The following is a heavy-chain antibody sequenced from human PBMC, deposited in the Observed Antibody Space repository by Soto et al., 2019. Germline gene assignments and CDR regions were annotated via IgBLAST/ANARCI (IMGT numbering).Heavy chain of an antibody. CDR3: ARWGTTGGLDV. CDR2: TSYDGSNK. D-gene: IGHD3-16*01. Sequence: QVQLVESGGGVVQPGTSLRLSCVGSGFTFRSYVIHWVRQAPGKGLEWVALTSYDGSNKYYDDSVKGRFTISGDNSRNTVDLQMDNRRLEDTALYYCARWGTTGGLDVWGQGTLVSVSS. J-gene: IGHJ4*02. V-gene: IGHV3-30*19. CDR1: GFTFRSYV.